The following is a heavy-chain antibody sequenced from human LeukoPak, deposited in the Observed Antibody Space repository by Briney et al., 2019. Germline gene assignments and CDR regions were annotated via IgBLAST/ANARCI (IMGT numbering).Heavy chain of an antibody. J-gene: IGHJ4*02. V-gene: IGHV3-7*01. CDR1: GFTFSTYW. D-gene: IGHD1-26*01. CDR2: IKGDESAR. Sequence: SGGSLRLSCAASGFTFSTYWMAWVRQAPGKGLEWVANIKGDESARHQADSVKGRFTISRDNAQNSVYLQMTSLGGEDTAVYYCARDVVGSLDYWGQGTLVTVSS. CDR3: ARDVVGSLDY.